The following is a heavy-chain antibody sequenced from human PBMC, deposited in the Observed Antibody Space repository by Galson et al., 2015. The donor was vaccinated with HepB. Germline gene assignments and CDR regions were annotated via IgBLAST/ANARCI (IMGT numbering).Heavy chain of an antibody. Sequence: SLRLSCAASGFTFSSYAMSWVRQAPGQGLEWVSAISGSGGSTYYADSVKGRFTISRDNSTSTLYLQMNSLRSEDTAVYYCAAGQRGRPAAAFDYWGQGTLVTVSS. V-gene: IGHV3-23*01. CDR2: ISGSGGST. D-gene: IGHD1-14*01. CDR1: GFTFSSYA. J-gene: IGHJ4*02. CDR3: AAGQRGRPAAAFDY.